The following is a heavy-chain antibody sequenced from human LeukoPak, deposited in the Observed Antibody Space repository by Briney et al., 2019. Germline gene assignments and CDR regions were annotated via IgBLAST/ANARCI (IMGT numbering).Heavy chain of an antibody. D-gene: IGHD4-17*01. Sequence: SETLSLTCTVSGGSISSYYWSWIRQPPGKGLEWIGCIYYSGSTNYNPSLKSRVTISVDTSKNQFSLKLSSVTAADTAVYYCARTDYGDYCHRYWGQGTLVTVSS. V-gene: IGHV4-59*01. CDR1: GGSISSYY. CDR2: IYYSGST. CDR3: ARTDYGDYCHRY. J-gene: IGHJ4*02.